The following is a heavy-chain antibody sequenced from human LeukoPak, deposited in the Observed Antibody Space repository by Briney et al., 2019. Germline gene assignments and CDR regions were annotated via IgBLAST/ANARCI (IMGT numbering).Heavy chain of an antibody. CDR1: GFTFTSYS. Sequence: GGSLRLSCAASGFTFTSYSMNWVRQAPGKGLEWVSYISTSGTTTYYADSVKGRFTISRDNAKNSLYLQMNSLRAEDTAVYYCARVGYSSSWYVSRYYYYGMDVWGQGTTVTVSS. V-gene: IGHV3-48*04. CDR3: ARVGYSSSWYVSRYYYYGMDV. CDR2: ISTSGTTT. J-gene: IGHJ6*02. D-gene: IGHD6-13*01.